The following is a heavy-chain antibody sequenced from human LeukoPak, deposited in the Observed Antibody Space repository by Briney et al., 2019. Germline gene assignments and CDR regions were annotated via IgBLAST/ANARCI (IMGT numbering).Heavy chain of an antibody. D-gene: IGHD3-16*01. J-gene: IGHJ5*02. CDR2: ISYDGSNK. CDR1: GFTFSSYA. CDR3: LGYNWFDP. Sequence: GGSLRLSCAASGFTFSSYAMHWVRQAPGKGLEWVAVISYDGSNKYYADSVKGRFTISRDNSRNMLSLQMNSLRVEDTAVYYCLGYNWFDPWGRGTLVTVSS. V-gene: IGHV3-30-3*01.